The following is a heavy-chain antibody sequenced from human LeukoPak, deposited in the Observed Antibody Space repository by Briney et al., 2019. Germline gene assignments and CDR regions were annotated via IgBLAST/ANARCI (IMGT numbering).Heavy chain of an antibody. CDR2: INPSGGST. Sequence: ASVKVSCKASGYTFTSYYMHWVRHAPGQGLEWMGIINPSGGSTSYAQKFQGRVTMTTDTSPSTVYMELSSLRSEDTAVYYCAMEVSSGYFYDYCGQGTLVTVSP. CDR3: AMEVSSGYFYDY. CDR1: GYTFTSYY. V-gene: IGHV1-46*01. J-gene: IGHJ4*02. D-gene: IGHD3-22*01.